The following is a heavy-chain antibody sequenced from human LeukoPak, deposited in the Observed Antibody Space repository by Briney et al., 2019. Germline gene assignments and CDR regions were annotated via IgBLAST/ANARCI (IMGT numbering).Heavy chain of an antibody. CDR3: ARDKTGNNWFDP. V-gene: IGHV4-59*13. CDR1: GGSISNYY. CDR2: VSYSGST. J-gene: IGHJ5*02. D-gene: IGHD1-1*01. Sequence: SETLSLTCTVSGGSISNYYWSWIRQPPGKELEWVGYVSYSGSTNYNPSLNSRVTISIDTSTSQFSLKLSSVTAADTAVYYCARDKTGNNWFDPWGQGTLVTVSS.